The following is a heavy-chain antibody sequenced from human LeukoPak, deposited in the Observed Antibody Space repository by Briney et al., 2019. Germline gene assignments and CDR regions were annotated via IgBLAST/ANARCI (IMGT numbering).Heavy chain of an antibody. CDR1: GFTLSSYS. V-gene: IGHV3-48*02. CDR2: LSSSSSNI. Sequence: GGSLRLSFAASGFTLSSYSMNWVRQAPGKGLEWVSFLSSSSSNIYYADYVKGRFTISRDNAKNSLYLQMNSLRDEDTAVYYCARDCGGDCHDYFDYWGQGTLVTVSS. D-gene: IGHD2-21*02. CDR3: ARDCGGDCHDYFDY. J-gene: IGHJ4*02.